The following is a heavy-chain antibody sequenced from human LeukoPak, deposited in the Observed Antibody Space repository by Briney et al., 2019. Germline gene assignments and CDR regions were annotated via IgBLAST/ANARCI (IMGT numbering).Heavy chain of an antibody. CDR1: GCIFTGYY. J-gene: IGHJ4*02. D-gene: IGHD2-15*01. V-gene: IGHV1-2*06. Sequence: ASVKVSCKASGCIFTGYYMHGVRQAPGRGLEWMGRKHHNSGVTNLAQKFQGRVTMNRDTSISTAYMKLSRLRSDDTAVYYCARVYGSGGSCSKGGAFYYFDYWGQGALVTVSS. CDR3: ARVYGSGGSCSKGGAFYYFDY. CDR2: KHHNSGVT.